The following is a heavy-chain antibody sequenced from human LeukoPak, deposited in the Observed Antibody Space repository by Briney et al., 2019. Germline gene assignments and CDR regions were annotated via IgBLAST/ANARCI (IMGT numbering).Heavy chain of an antibody. CDR2: INPSGGTT. Sequence: ASVKVSCKPSGYTFTRYYIHWVRQAPGQGLEWMGIINPSGGTTNFAQKFQGRVTMTRDTSTSTVYMELSSLRSEDTAVYYCARAGGGDGYNYVYWGQGTLVTVSS. V-gene: IGHV1-46*01. CDR1: GYTFTRYY. CDR3: ARAGGGDGYNYVY. J-gene: IGHJ4*02. D-gene: IGHD5-24*01.